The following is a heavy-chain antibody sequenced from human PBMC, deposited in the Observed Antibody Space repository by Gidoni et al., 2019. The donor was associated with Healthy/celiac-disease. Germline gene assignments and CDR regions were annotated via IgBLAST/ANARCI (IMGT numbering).Heavy chain of an antibody. CDR2: INPNSGGT. V-gene: IGHV1-2*04. D-gene: IGHD2-15*01. J-gene: IGHJ5*02. Sequence: QVQLEQSGAEVKKPGASLKVSCKASGYTFTGYYMHWVRQAPGQGLEWMGWINPNSGGTNYAQKFQGWVTMTRDTSISTAYMELSRLRSDDTAVYYCAREVGPGIVVHTMYNWFDPWGQGTLVTVSS. CDR1: GYTFTGYY. CDR3: AREVGPGIVVHTMYNWFDP.